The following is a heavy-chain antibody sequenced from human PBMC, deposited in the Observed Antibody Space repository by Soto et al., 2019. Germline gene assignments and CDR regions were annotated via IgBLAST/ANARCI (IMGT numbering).Heavy chain of an antibody. CDR2: LSVSCGST. V-gene: IGHV3-23*01. Sequence: GGCLRCPWVAGVLTFNICGMSWVRRDPGNGLEWVSPLSVSCGSTYYADSVKGRFTISRDNSKSTLYLQMNSLRAEDTEVYSCANHSDYPWGRYRRPGGIEYWGKGPMVLVSS. D-gene: IGHD3-16*02. CDR3: ANHSDYPWGRYRRPGGIEY. J-gene: IGHJ4*02. CDR1: VLTFNICG.